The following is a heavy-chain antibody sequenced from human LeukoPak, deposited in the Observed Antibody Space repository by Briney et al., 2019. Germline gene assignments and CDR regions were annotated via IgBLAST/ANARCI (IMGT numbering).Heavy chain of an antibody. CDR1: GFTFSSYA. CDR2: ISSNGGST. D-gene: IGHD1-26*01. CDR3: VKVSGGGFDY. V-gene: IGHV3-64D*06. J-gene: IGHJ4*02. Sequence: GGSLRLSCSASGFTFSSYAMHWVRQAPGKGLEYVSAISSNGGSTYYADSVKGRFTISRDNSKNTLYLQTSSLRAEDTAVYYCVKVSGGGFDYWGQGTLVTVSS.